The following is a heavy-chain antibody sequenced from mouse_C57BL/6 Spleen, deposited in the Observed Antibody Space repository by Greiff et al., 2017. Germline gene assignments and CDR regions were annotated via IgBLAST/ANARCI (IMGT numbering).Heavy chain of an antibody. CDR1: GYTFTSYG. CDR2: IYPRSGNT. CDR3: ARGDYDGAWFAY. V-gene: IGHV1-81*01. Sequence: VQLQQSGAELARPGASVKLSCKASGYTFTSYGISWVKQRPGQGLEWIGEIYPRSGNTYYNEKFKGKATLTADKSSSTAYMELRSLTSEDSAVYVCARGDYDGAWFAYWGQGTLVTVSA. D-gene: IGHD2-4*01. J-gene: IGHJ3*01.